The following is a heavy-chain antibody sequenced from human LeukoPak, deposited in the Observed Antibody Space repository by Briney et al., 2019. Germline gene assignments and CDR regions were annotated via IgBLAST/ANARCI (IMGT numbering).Heavy chain of an antibody. CDR1: GGTFSSYA. V-gene: IGHV1-69*13. CDR3: ATYCSSANCYTWGYYFDY. CDR2: IIPISGTA. Sequence: VASVKVSCKASGGTFSSYAISWVRQAPGQGLEWMGGIIPISGTANYAQKFQGRVTITADESTSTAYMELSSLRSEDTAMYYCATYCSSANCYTWGYYFDYWGQGTLVTVSS. J-gene: IGHJ4*02. D-gene: IGHD2-2*01.